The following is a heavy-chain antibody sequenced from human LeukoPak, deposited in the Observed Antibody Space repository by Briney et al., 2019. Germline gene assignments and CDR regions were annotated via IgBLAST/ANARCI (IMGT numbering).Heavy chain of an antibody. CDR2: TSGYYRNT. J-gene: IGHJ6*02. V-gene: IGHV1-18*01. D-gene: IGHD5-18*01. CDR1: GCIXTCYA. CDR3: ARWYRYGSDYYYGMDV. Sequence: GSSVNDSCKASGCIXTCYAISGVGQAGGQGRDGMGCTSGYYRNTTYAQKVQGRVTMTKDTSKSTAYMELRSLRSDDTAVYYCARWYRYGSDYYYGMDVWGQGPTDSVSS.